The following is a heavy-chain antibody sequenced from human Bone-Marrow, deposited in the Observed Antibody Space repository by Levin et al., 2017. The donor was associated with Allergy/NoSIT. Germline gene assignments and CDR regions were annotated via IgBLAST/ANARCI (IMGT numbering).Heavy chain of an antibody. Sequence: SLKISCATSGFYFDDYAMHWVRQSPGRGPETVASLTWNSAGVGYADSVKGRFTISRDSAKRSLYLQMDSLRAEDTALYYCAKDVGYCGGGNCNRDYYGMDVWGQGTTVTVSS. CDR1: GFYFDDYA. J-gene: IGHJ6*02. D-gene: IGHD2-15*01. CDR2: LTWNSAGV. CDR3: AKDVGYCGGGNCNRDYYGMDV. V-gene: IGHV3-9*01.